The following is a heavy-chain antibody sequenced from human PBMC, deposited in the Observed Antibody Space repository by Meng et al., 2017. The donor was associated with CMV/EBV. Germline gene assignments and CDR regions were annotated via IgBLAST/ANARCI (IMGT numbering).Heavy chain of an antibody. V-gene: IGHV5-51*01. Sequence: GESLKISCKGSGYSFSSYWIGWVRQMPGKGLEWMGIIYPGHSDTRYSPSFQGQVTISAAKSITTAYLQWSSLKASDTAMYYCARLISTGTPTYYSSGMDVWGQGTTVTVSS. CDR2: IYPGHSDT. D-gene: IGHD3-22*01. CDR3: ARLISTGTPTYYSSGMDV. J-gene: IGHJ6*02. CDR1: GYSFSSYW.